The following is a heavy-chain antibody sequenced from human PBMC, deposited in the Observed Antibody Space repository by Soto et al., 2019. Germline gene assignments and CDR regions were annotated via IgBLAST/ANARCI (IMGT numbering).Heavy chain of an antibody. Sequence: QIQLVQSGTEVKKPGASVKVSCKASGYIFTNYGITWVRQAPGQGLEWMGWISPHNGKTSYAQRVQDRVTMTTDTSKSTAYMELRSLRSDDTAMYYCARRPSADWFDPWGQGTLVTVSS. V-gene: IGHV1-18*01. CDR2: ISPHNGKT. D-gene: IGHD2-2*01. J-gene: IGHJ5*02. CDR3: ARRPSADWFDP. CDR1: GYIFTNYG.